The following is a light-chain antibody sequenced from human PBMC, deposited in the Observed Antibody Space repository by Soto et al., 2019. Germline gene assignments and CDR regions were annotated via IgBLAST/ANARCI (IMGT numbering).Light chain of an antibody. J-gene: IGKJ4*01. Sequence: EIVLTQSPDTLSLSPGERATLSCRASQSVRNNYLAWYQQKPGQAHRFLIYDASSRATGIPDRFSGSGSGTDFTLTISRLEPEDFAVYYCQQYGSTPLTFGGGTKVDIE. CDR2: DAS. CDR3: QQYGSTPLT. V-gene: IGKV3-20*01. CDR1: QSVRNNY.